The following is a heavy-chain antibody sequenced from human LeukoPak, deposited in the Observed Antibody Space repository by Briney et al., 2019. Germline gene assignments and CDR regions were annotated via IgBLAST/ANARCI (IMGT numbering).Heavy chain of an antibody. CDR1: GGSISSYY. CDR2: ISGSGGST. J-gene: IGHJ4*02. D-gene: IGHD3/OR15-3a*01. Sequence: PSETLSLTCTVSGGSISSYYWSWIRQPPGKGLEWVSAISGSGGSTYYADSVKGRFTISRDNSKNTLYLQMNSLRAEDTAVYYCAKGRKGLVSFDYWGQGTLVTVSS. CDR3: AKGRKGLVSFDY. V-gene: IGHV3-23*01.